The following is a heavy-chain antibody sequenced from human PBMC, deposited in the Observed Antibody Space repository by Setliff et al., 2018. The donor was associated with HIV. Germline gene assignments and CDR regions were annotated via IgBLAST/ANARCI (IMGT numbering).Heavy chain of an antibody. Sequence: GESLKISCAASGFTFSNYEMNWVRQAPGKGLESVSFISSSGSTIYYADSVKGRFTISRDNAKISLYLQMNSLRAEDTAVYFCARVAYDGRESFFDYWGQGALVTVSS. J-gene: IGHJ4*02. CDR2: ISSSGSTI. CDR1: GFTFSNYE. D-gene: IGHD1-1*01. CDR3: ARVAYDGRESFFDY. V-gene: IGHV3-48*03.